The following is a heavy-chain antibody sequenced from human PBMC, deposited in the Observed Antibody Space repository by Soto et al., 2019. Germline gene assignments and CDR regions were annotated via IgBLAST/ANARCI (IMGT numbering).Heavy chain of an antibody. CDR2: ISGSGGST. CDR1: GFTFSSYA. CDR3: AKDHDYIWGSYRHTMAFDI. J-gene: IGHJ3*02. Sequence: GGSLRLSCAASGFTFSSYAMSWVRQAPGKGLEWVSAISGSGGSTYYADSVKGRFTISRDNSKNTLYLQMNSLRAEDTAVYYCAKDHDYIWGSYRHTMAFDIWGQGTMVTVSS. D-gene: IGHD3-16*02. V-gene: IGHV3-23*01.